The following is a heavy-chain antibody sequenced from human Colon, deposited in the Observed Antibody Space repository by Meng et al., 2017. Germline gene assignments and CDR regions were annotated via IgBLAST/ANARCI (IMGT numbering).Heavy chain of an antibody. V-gene: IGHV1-18*01. CDR2: ISGYNGNT. CDR3: ARGLGGRWAGAEPIDY. CDR1: GYNIRDQG. Sequence: AAVKVSCKASGYNIRDQGFIWVRQAPGQGLEWMGWISGYNGNTNYAQKFQGRATMTADTSTNTGYMELRSLRSDDTAVYYGARGLGGRWAGAEPIDYWGQGTLVTVSS. J-gene: IGHJ4*02. D-gene: IGHD6-19*01.